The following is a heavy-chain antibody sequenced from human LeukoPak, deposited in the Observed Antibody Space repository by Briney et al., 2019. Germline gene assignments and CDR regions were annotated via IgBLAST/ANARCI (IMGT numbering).Heavy chain of an antibody. Sequence: GRSLRLSCAASGFTFSSYGMHWVRQAPGKGLEWVAVISYDGSNKYYADSVKGRFTISRDNSKNTLYLQMNSLRAEDTAVYYCAALGDYGYWGQGTLVTVSS. CDR3: AALGDYGY. J-gene: IGHJ1*01. CDR1: GFTFSSYG. CDR2: ISYDGSNK. V-gene: IGHV3-30*03. D-gene: IGHD4-17*01.